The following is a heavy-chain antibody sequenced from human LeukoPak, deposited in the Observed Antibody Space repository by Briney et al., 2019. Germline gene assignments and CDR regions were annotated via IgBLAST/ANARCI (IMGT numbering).Heavy chain of an antibody. V-gene: IGHV4-59*01. CDR3: ARDRYYDSSGWGNDAFDI. Sequence: SETLSLTCTVSGGSISSYYWSWIRQPPGEGLEWIGYIYYSGSTNYNPSLKSRVTISVDTSKNQFSLKLSSVTAADTAAYYCARDRYYDSSGWGNDAFDIWGQGTMVTVSS. CDR1: GGSISSYY. CDR2: IYYSGST. D-gene: IGHD3-22*01. J-gene: IGHJ3*02.